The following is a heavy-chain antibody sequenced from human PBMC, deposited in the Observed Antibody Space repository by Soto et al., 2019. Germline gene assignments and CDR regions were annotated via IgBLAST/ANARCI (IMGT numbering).Heavy chain of an antibody. V-gene: IGHV3-23*01. CDR2: ISGSGGST. CDR1: EVTFIGHA. CDR3: AKAGSYSSSWYDDY. D-gene: IGHD6-13*01. Sequence: GVPLRLSWAASEVTFIGHAVSWVRQKPGKGLEWVSAISGSGGSTYYADSVKGRFTISRDNSKNTLYLQMYSLRAEDTAVYYCAKAGSYSSSWYDDYWGQGTLVTVSS. J-gene: IGHJ4*02.